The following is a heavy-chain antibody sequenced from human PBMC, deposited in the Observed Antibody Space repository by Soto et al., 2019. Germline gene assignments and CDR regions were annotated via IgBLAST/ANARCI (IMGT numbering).Heavy chain of an antibody. D-gene: IGHD3-16*01. V-gene: IGHV3-15*05. CDR1: GFTVSNAW. J-gene: IGHJ5*02. CDR2: IKSKPHGGTT. CDR3: LTWITDAAGSDLGEA. Sequence: EGQLVESGGGLVKPGGSLRLSCAASGFTVSNAWMTWVRQAPGKGLEWVAHIKSKPHGGTTEYAQAVKDRFTISTDDSPNMAYLQMNSLKSDDTAVYYCLTWITDAAGSDLGEAWGRGSLVTVSS.